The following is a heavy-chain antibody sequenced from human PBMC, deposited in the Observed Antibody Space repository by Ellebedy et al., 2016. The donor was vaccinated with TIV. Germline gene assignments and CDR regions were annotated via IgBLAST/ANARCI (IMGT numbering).Heavy chain of an antibody. V-gene: IGHV4-34*01. J-gene: IGHJ4*02. Sequence: SETLSLXXAVYGGSFSGYYWSWIRQPPGKGLEWIGEINHSGSTNYNPSLKSRVTISVDTSKNQFSLKLSSVTAADTAVYYCARGRAVFDYWGQGTLVTVSS. CDR1: GGSFSGYY. CDR2: INHSGST. CDR3: ARGRAVFDY.